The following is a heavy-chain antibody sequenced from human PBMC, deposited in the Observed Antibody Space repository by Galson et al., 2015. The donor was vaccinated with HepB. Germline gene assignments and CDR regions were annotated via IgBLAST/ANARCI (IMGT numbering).Heavy chain of an antibody. CDR1: GYSFTSYW. V-gene: IGHV5-51*03. J-gene: IGHJ3*02. CDR3: ASEVGRPQTGNAFDI. D-gene: IGHD1-14*01. Sequence: QSGAEVKKPGESLKISCKGSGYSFTSYWIGWVRQMPGKGLEWMGIIYPGDSDTRYSPSFRGQVTISADKSISTAYLQWSSLKASDTAMYYCASEVGRPQTGNAFDIWGQGTMVTVSS. CDR2: IYPGDSDT.